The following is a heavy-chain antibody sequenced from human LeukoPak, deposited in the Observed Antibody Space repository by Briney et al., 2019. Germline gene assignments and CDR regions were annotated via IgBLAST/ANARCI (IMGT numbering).Heavy chain of an antibody. Sequence: GGSLRLSCAASGFTFSGSAMHWVRQASGKGLEWVGRIRSKANSYATAYAASVKGRFTISRDDSKNTAYLQMNSLKTEDTAVYYCTSTPSPWELNPYYFDYWGQGTLVAVSS. CDR1: GFTFSGSA. V-gene: IGHV3-73*01. CDR2: IRSKANSYAT. CDR3: TSTPSPWELNPYYFDY. J-gene: IGHJ4*02. D-gene: IGHD1-26*01.